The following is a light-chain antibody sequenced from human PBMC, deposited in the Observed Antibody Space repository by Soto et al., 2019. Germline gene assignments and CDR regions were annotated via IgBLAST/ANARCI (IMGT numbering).Light chain of an antibody. Sequence: EIVLTQSPGTLSLSAGERATLSCRANQTVNRNYFAWYQQKPGQAPRLLIYAASYRATGIPDRFSGSGSGTDFTLTINRLEPEDFAVYHCQQFGNSPQTFGQGTKVEIK. J-gene: IGKJ1*01. CDR1: QTVNRNY. CDR3: QQFGNSPQT. CDR2: AAS. V-gene: IGKV3-20*01.